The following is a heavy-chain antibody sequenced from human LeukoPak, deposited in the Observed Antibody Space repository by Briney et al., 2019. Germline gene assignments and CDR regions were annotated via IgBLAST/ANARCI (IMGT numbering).Heavy chain of an antibody. J-gene: IGHJ4*02. CDR2: ISSSSSYI. D-gene: IGHD3-9*01. CDR3: GRDANDILLGYYPFSFDS. Sequence: GGSLRLSCAASGFTFSSYSMNWVRQAPGKGLEWVSSISSSSSYIYYADSVKGRFTISRDNAKNSLYRQMNSLRAEDTAVYSCGRDANDILLGYYPFSFDSWGQGPLVTVSS. V-gene: IGHV3-21*01. CDR1: GFTFSSYS.